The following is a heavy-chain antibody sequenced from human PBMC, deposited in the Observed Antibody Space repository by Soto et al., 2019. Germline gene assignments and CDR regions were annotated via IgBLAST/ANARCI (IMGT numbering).Heavy chain of an antibody. D-gene: IGHD4-17*01. CDR3: ARAGGTTVTGLWHFDS. V-gene: IGHV3-33*01. CDR1: GFTFNTYS. CDR2: IWYDGTQK. Sequence: QVQLEESGGGVVQPGRSLRLSCEASGFTFNTYSMHWVRQPPGKGLEWLAAIWYDGTQKYYADSVKGRFIISRDKSKKKLYLEMNSLRAEDTAVYYCARAGGTTVTGLWHFDSWGQGTLVTVSS. J-gene: IGHJ4*02.